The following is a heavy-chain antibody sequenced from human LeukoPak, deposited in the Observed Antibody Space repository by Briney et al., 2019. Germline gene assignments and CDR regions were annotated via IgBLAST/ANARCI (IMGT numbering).Heavy chain of an antibody. V-gene: IGHV3-23*01. CDR3: AKGRDGYNADFDY. Sequence: GGSLRLSCAASGFTFSSYALSWVRQAPGKGMEWVSTVSGSGHTTYYADSVKGRFTISRDNSKNTLYLQMNSLRAEDTAVYYCAKGRDGYNADFDYWGQGTLVTVSS. CDR2: VSGSGHTT. J-gene: IGHJ4*02. CDR1: GFTFSSYA. D-gene: IGHD5-24*01.